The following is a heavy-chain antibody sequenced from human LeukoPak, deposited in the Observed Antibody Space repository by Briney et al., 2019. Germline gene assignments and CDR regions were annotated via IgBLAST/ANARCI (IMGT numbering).Heavy chain of an antibody. J-gene: IGHJ4*02. CDR3: ARDLRDGYNP. V-gene: IGHV3-74*01. D-gene: IGHD5-24*01. CDR1: GFTFSSYW. CDR2: INGDGGST. Sequence: PGGSLRLSCAASGFTFSSYWMHWVRQAPGKGLVWVSRINGDGGSTSYADSVKGRFTISRDNAKNTLYLQMNSLRAEDTAVYYCARDLRDGYNPWGQGTLVTVSS.